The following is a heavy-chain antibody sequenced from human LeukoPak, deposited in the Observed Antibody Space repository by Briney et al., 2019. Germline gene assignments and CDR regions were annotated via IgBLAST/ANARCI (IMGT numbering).Heavy chain of an antibody. D-gene: IGHD5-18*01. J-gene: IGHJ4*01. CDR3: ARGSGSYGFFDL. Sequence: SETLSLTCTVSGGSISSYYWSWIRQPPGKGLECIGYIYTSGSTNYNPSLNSRVSLSVDTSTNQFSLKVRSVTAADTAVYYCARGSGSYGFFDLWGHGALVTVS. CDR2: IYTSGST. CDR1: GGSISSYY. V-gene: IGHV4-4*09.